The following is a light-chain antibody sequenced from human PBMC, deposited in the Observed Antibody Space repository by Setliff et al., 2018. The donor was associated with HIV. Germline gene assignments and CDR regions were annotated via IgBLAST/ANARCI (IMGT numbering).Light chain of an antibody. CDR2: DNY. J-gene: IGLJ1*01. V-gene: IGLV1-44*01. CDR1: SSNIGVNV. Sequence: SVLTQPPSASATPGQRVIISCSGGSSNIGVNVVNWYQHLPGTSPKLLIHDNYQRPSGVPDRFSGSKSANTASLTISGLQAEDEADYYCNSFASNSAYRPYVFGTGTKVTVL. CDR3: NSFASNSAYRPYV.